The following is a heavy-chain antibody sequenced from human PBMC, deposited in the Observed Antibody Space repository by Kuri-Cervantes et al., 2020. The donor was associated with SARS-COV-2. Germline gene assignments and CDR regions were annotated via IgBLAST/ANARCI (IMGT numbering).Heavy chain of an antibody. J-gene: IGHJ3*02. CDR1: GYTFTSYD. CDR3: ARGRGITMIVVGLDI. Sequence: SVKVSCKASGYTFTSYDINWVRQATGQGLEWMGRIIPILGTANYAQKFQGRVTITADKSTSTAYMELSSLRSEDTAVYYCARGRGITMIVVGLDIWGQGTMVTVSS. D-gene: IGHD3-22*01. CDR2: IIPILGTA. V-gene: IGHV1-69*04.